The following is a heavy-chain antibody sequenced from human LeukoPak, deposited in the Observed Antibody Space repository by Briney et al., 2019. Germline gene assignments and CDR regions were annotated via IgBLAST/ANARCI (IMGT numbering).Heavy chain of an antibody. V-gene: IGHV3-11*01. CDR3: ARVGYPYYYYYYMDV. J-gene: IGHJ6*03. CDR2: SSSSGSTI. Sequence: GGSLRLSCAASGFTFSDYYMSWIRQAPGKGLEWVSYSSSSGSTIYYAASVKGRFTISRDNAKNSLYLQMNSLRAEDTAVYYCARVGYPYYYYYYMDVWGKGTTVTVSS. D-gene: IGHD2-2*01. CDR1: GFTFSDYY.